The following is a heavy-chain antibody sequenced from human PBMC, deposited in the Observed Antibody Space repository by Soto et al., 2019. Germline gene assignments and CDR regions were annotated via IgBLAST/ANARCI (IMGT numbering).Heavy chain of an antibody. Sequence: ASVKVSCKASGYTFTSYAMHWVRQAPGQRLEWMGWINAGNGNTKYSQKFQGRVTITRDTSASTAYMELSSLRSEDTAVYYCARGSGQWLVRYYMDAWGKGTTVTVSS. V-gene: IGHV1-3*01. CDR2: INAGNGNT. CDR1: GYTFTSYA. J-gene: IGHJ6*03. CDR3: ARGSGQWLVRYYMDA. D-gene: IGHD6-19*01.